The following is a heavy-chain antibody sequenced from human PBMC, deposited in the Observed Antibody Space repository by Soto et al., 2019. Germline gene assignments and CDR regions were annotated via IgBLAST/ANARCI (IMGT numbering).Heavy chain of an antibody. CDR1: GFTVSSNY. V-gene: IGHV3-66*02. D-gene: IGHD3-16*01. Sequence: GGSLSLSCAASGFTVSSNYMSWVRQAPGKGLEWVSVIYSGGSTYYADSVKGRFTISRDNSKNTLYLQMNSLRAEDTAGYYCARDGPGEMGGYDVDYWGQGTLVTVSS. CDR3: ARDGPGEMGGYDVDY. J-gene: IGHJ4*02. CDR2: IYSGGST.